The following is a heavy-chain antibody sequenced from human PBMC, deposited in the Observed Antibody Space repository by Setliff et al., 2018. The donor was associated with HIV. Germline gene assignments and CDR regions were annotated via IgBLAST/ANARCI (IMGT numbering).Heavy chain of an antibody. Sequence: SVKVSCKASGGTFSSYAISWVRQAPGQGLEWMGGIIPIFGTANYAQKFQGRVTITADESTSTAYMELSSLRSEDTAVYYCARDPFLWEVTPPWGQGTLVTVSS. CDR1: GGTFSSYA. J-gene: IGHJ5*02. CDR2: IIPIFGTA. D-gene: IGHD3-10*01. V-gene: IGHV1-69*13. CDR3: ARDPFLWEVTPP.